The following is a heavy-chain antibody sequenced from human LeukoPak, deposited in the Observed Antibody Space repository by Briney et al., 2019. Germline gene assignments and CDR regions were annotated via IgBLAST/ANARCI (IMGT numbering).Heavy chain of an antibody. CDR2: IYSGGST. D-gene: IGHD3-10*01. Sequence: GGSLRLSCAASGFTVSNNYMSWVRQAPGKGLEWVSVIYSGGSTYYTDSVKGRFTISRDNSKNTLFLQMNSLRAEDTAVYYCAKDTRLYSGSGSYFLDFWGQGTLVTVS. V-gene: IGHV3-53*01. J-gene: IGHJ4*02. CDR3: AKDTRLYSGSGSYFLDF. CDR1: GFTVSNNY.